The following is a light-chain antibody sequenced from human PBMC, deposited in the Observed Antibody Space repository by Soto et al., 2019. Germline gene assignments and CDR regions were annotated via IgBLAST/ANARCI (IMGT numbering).Light chain of an antibody. CDR3: QHSNRFPIA. CDR2: KAS. V-gene: IGKV1-5*03. Sequence: QMTQSPSTLSASVEDRITITCRASQSITSWLAWYQQKPGKAPKLLIYKASSLESGVPSRFSGSGSGTEFTLTFSILQPDDFATYSCQHSNRFPIAFGQGTRLEIK. J-gene: IGKJ5*01. CDR1: QSITSW.